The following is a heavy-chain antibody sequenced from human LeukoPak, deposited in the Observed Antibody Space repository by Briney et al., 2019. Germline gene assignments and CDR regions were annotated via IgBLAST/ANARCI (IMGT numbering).Heavy chain of an antibody. CDR3: ARSYYFYDFWSGYYN. J-gene: IGHJ4*02. CDR2: ISSSGSTI. V-gene: IGHV3-48*03. D-gene: IGHD3-3*01. CDR1: GFTFSSYE. Sequence: PGGSLRLSCAASGFTFSSYEMNWVRQAPGKGLERVSYISSSGSTIYYADSVKGRFTISRDNAKNSLYLQMNSLRAEDTAVYYCARSYYFYDFWSGYYNWGQGTLVTVSS.